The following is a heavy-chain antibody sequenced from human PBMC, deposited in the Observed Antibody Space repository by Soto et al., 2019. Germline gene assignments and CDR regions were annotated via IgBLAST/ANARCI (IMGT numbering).Heavy chain of an antibody. CDR2: ISGSDGTT. Sequence: EVQLLESGGGLTQPGGSLRLSCAASGFIFSDYAMYWVRQAPGKELEWVSVISGSDGTTYYADSVRGRFTMSRDNSRNTIYLHMMSLRAEDTAVYYCAKVIGGSESYWGGSHYYYALDVWGQGTTVTVSS. CDR3: AKVIGGSESYWGGSHYYYALDV. CDR1: GFIFSDYA. V-gene: IGHV3-23*01. J-gene: IGHJ6*02. D-gene: IGHD3-10*01.